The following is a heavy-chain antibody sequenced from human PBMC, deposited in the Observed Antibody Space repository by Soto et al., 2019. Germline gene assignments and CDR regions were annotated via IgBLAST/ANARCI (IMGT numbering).Heavy chain of an antibody. CDR2: INYDGYS. CDR3: ARHGFGPLHGLVDV. D-gene: IGHD3-10*01. V-gene: IGHV4-59*08. Sequence: QVQLQESGPGLVKPSETLSLTCTVSGGSITNYYCSWFRQPPGKGLEWIGYINYDGYSAYNLSLKRRVTLSMDASRNQFSLMLVSVTATDTAVYYCARHGFGPLHGLVDVWGPGTTVIVSS. J-gene: IGHJ6*02. CDR1: GGSITNYY.